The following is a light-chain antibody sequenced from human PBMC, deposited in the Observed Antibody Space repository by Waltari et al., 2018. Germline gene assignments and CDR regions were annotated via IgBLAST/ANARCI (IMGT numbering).Light chain of an antibody. CDR3: QTYDSSLSGVV. V-gene: IGLV1-40*01. CDR1: SSNIGAGSD. Sequence: QSVLTQPPSVSGAPGQRVTISCTGSSSNIGAGSDVHWYHQLPGTAPKLLIYDNSYRPSGVPDRFSGSKSGTSASLAITGRQAEDEADYYCQTYDSSLSGVVFGGGTKLTVL. CDR2: DNS. J-gene: IGLJ2*01.